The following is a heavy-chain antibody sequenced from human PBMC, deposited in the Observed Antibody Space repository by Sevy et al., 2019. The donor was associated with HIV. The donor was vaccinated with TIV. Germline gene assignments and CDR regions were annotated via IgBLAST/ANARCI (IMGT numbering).Heavy chain of an antibody. Sequence: GGSLRLSCAASGFTFSSYWMHWVRQAPGKGLVWVSRINSDGSSTSYADSVKGRFTISRDNAKNTLYLQMNSLRAEDTAVYYCARVPLRTYYYDSSGYGNYGMDVWGQGTTVTVSS. J-gene: IGHJ6*02. D-gene: IGHD3-22*01. CDR3: ARVPLRTYYYDSSGYGNYGMDV. CDR2: INSDGSST. CDR1: GFTFSSYW. V-gene: IGHV3-74*01.